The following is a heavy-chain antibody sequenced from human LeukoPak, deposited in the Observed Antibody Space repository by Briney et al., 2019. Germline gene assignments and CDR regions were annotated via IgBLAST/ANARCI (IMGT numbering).Heavy chain of an antibody. CDR3: ARGQQLVPGRLDYLDY. CDR1: GLTSSSYS. D-gene: IGHD6-13*01. J-gene: IGHJ4*02. Sequence: GGSLRLSCAASGLTSSSYSMNWVRQAPGKGLEWVSSISGSGSYIHYADSLKGRYTISRDNARNSLYLQMNSLRAEDTAVYYCARGQQLVPGRLDYLDYWGQGTLVTVSS. V-gene: IGHV3-21*01. CDR2: ISGSGSYI.